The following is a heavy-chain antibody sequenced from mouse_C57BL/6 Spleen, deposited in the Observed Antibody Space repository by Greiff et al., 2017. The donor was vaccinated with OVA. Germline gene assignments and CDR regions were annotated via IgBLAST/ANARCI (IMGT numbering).Heavy chain of an antibody. J-gene: IGHJ3*01. V-gene: IGHV1-18*01. CDR2: INPNNGGT. Sequence: VQLQQSGPELVKPGASVKIPCKASGYTFTDYNMDWVKQSHGKSLEWIGDINPNNGGTIYNQKFKGKATLTVDKSSSTAYMELRSLTSEDTAVYYCASLNWDVAYWGQGTLVTVSA. CDR3: ASLNWDVAY. CDR1: GYTFTDYN. D-gene: IGHD4-1*01.